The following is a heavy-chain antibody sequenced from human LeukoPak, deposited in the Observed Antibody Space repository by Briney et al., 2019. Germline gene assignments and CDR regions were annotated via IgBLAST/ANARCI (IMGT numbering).Heavy chain of an antibody. Sequence: PGGSLRLSCAASGFTFSSYWMHWVRQAPGKGLVWVSRISSDGSSTSYADSVKGRFTIPRDNAKNTLYLQMNSLRAEDTAVYHCARTTGSKNAFDIWGQGTIVTVSS. D-gene: IGHD1-26*01. CDR2: ISSDGSST. V-gene: IGHV3-74*01. J-gene: IGHJ3*02. CDR1: GFTFSSYW. CDR3: ARTTGSKNAFDI.